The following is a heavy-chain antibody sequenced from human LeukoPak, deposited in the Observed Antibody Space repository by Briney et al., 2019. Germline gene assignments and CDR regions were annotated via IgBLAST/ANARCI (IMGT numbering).Heavy chain of an antibody. V-gene: IGHV3-33*01. J-gene: IGHJ6*02. CDR2: IWYDGSNK. CDR3: ARGLGGQWLVFSYYYYGMDV. CDR1: GFTFSSYG. D-gene: IGHD6-19*01. Sequence: GGSLRLSCAASGFTFSSYGMHWVRQAPGKGLEWVAVIWYDGSNKYYADSVKGRFTISRDNSKNTLYLQMNSLRAEDTAVYYCARGLGGQWLVFSYYYYGMDVWGQGTTVTVSS.